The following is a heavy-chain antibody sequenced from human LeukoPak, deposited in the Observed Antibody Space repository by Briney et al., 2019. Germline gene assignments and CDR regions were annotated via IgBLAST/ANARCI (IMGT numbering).Heavy chain of an antibody. D-gene: IGHD5-12*01. V-gene: IGHV4-39*01. Sequence: PSETLSLTCTVPGGSISSSSYYWGWIRQPPGKGLEWIGSIYYSGSTYYNPSLKSRVTISVDTSKNQFSLKLSSVTAADTAVYYCARLPLGDSGYERSTYYYYGMDVWGQGTTVTVSS. CDR1: GGSISSSSYY. CDR2: IYYSGST. CDR3: ARLPLGDSGYERSTYYYYGMDV. J-gene: IGHJ6*02.